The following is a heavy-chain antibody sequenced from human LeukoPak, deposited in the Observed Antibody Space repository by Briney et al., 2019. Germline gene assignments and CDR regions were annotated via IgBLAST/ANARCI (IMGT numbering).Heavy chain of an antibody. D-gene: IGHD1-26*01. J-gene: IGHJ6*02. CDR2: IYYSGST. CDR3: ARDAIVGVNVGMDV. V-gene: IGHV4-61*01. Sequence: SETLSLTCTVSGGSVSSGSYYWSWIRQPPGKGLEWIGYIYYSGSTNYNPSLKSRVTISVDTSKNQFSLKLSSVTAADTAVYYCARDAIVGVNVGMDVWGQGTTVTVSS. CDR1: GGSVSSGSYY.